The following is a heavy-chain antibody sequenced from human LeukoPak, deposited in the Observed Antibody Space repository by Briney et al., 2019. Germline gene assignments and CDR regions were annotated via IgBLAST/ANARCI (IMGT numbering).Heavy chain of an antibody. V-gene: IGHV4-39*01. CDR2: IYYSGST. CDR3: ARYLPMITFGAPSAFDI. J-gene: IGHJ3*02. D-gene: IGHD3-16*01. Sequence: SETLSLTCTVSGGSISSSSYYWGWIRQPPGKGLEWIGSIYYSGSTYYNPSLKSRVTISVDTSKNQFSLKLSSVTAADTAVYYCARYLPMITFGAPSAFDIWGQGTMVTVSS. CDR1: GGSISSSSYY.